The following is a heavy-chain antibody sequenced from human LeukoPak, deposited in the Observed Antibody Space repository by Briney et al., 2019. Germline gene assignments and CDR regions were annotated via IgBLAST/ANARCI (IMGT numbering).Heavy chain of an antibody. CDR1: GYTFTSYG. CDR2: ISAYNGNT. D-gene: IGHD6-13*01. V-gene: IGHV1-18*01. CDR3: ARDAGSIAAAGSLSDY. Sequence: GASVKVSCKASGYTFTSYGISWVRQAPGQGLEWMGWISAYNGNTNYVQKLQGRVTMTTDTSTSTAYMELRSLRSDDTAVYYCARDAGSIAAAGSLSDYWGQGTLVTVSS. J-gene: IGHJ4*02.